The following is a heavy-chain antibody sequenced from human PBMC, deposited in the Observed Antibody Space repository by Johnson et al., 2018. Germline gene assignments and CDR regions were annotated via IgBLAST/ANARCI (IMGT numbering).Heavy chain of an antibody. D-gene: IGHD3-3*01. Sequence: QVQLVESGGGVVQPGRSLRLSCAASGFTFSSYGMHWVRQAPGKGLEWVAVIWYDGSNKYYADSVKGRFTISRDNSKNTLYLQMNSLRAEETAVYYCARGNPYDFWSGYYIDSYYGMDVWGQGTTVTVSS. CDR1: GFTFSSYG. J-gene: IGHJ6*02. V-gene: IGHV3-33*01. CDR3: ARGNPYDFWSGYYIDSYYGMDV. CDR2: IWYDGSNK.